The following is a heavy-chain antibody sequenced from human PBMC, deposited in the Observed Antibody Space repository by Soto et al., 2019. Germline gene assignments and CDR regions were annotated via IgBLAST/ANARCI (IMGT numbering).Heavy chain of an antibody. J-gene: IGHJ4*02. CDR3: ARRDYDSSGYYDLGY. CDR2: IISIFGTA. V-gene: IGHV1-69*12. CDR1: GGTFSSYA. D-gene: IGHD3-22*01. Sequence: QFQLVQSGAEVKKPGSSVKVSCKASGGTFSSYAISWVRQAPGQGLEWMGGIISIFGTADYAQKCQGRVTITAAESTSTAYMELSSLRSEDTAVYYCARRDYDSSGYYDLGYWGQGTLVTVSS.